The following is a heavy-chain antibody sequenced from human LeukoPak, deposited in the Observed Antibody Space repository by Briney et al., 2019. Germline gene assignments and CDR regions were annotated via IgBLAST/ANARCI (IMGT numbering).Heavy chain of an antibody. CDR2: IYPGDSDT. D-gene: IGHD3-9*01. V-gene: IGHV5-51*01. CDR1: GYSFTSYW. J-gene: IGHJ4*02. CDR3: ARRYYDILTGYYLDY. Sequence: GESLKIYCKGSGYSFTSYWIGWVRQMPGKGLEWMGIIYPGDSDTRYSPSFQGQATISAHKSTSTAYLQWSSLKASDTAMYYCARRYYDILTGYYLDYWGQGTLVTVSS.